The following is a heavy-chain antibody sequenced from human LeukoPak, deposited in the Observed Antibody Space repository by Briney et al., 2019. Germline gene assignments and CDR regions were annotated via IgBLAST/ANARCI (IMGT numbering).Heavy chain of an antibody. J-gene: IGHJ4*02. Sequence: PGRSLRLSCAASGFTFSSYGMHWVRQAPGKGLEWVAVISYDGSNKYYADSVKGRFTISRDNSKNTLYLQMNSLRAEDTAVYYCAKLPRGRRGFQNFDYWGQGTLVTVSS. CDR1: GFTFSSYG. CDR2: ISYDGSNK. D-gene: IGHD5-12*01. CDR3: AKLPRGRRGFQNFDY. V-gene: IGHV3-30*18.